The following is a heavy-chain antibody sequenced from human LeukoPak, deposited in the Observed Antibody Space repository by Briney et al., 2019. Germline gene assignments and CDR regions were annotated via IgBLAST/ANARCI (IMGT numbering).Heavy chain of an antibody. D-gene: IGHD3-22*01. Sequence: GASVKVSCKTSGYIFNNYGISWVRQAPGQGLEWMGWISAYSGDTNYAQKLQGRVTMTTDTSTSTAYMELRSLRSDDTAVYYCARLEMYNYDSSGYYLGGYFDYWGQGTLVTVSS. CDR3: ARLEMYNYDSSGYYLGGYFDY. V-gene: IGHV1-18*01. CDR1: GYIFNNYG. CDR2: ISAYSGDT. J-gene: IGHJ4*02.